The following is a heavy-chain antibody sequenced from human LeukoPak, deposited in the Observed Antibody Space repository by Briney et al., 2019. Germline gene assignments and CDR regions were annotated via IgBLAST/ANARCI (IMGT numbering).Heavy chain of an antibody. Sequence: GGSLRLSCAASGFTFSSYAMSWVRQAPGKGLEWVSGISGSGGSTYYADSVKGRFTISRDNSKNTLYLQMNSLRAEDTAVYYCAKEGYCGGDCYREPDYWGQGTLVTVSS. V-gene: IGHV3-23*01. J-gene: IGHJ4*02. D-gene: IGHD2-21*02. CDR2: ISGSGGST. CDR1: GFTFSSYA. CDR3: AKEGYCGGDCYREPDY.